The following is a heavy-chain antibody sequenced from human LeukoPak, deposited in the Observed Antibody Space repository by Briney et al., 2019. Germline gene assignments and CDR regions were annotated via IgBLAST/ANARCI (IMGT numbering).Heavy chain of an antibody. Sequence: GASVKVSCKASGYTFTSYGISWVRQAPGQGLEWMGWISAYNGNTNYAQKFQGRVTMTRDTSISTAYMELSRLRSDDTAVYYCARLASRFSSNYYYYYGMDVWGQGTTVTVSS. CDR2: ISAYNGNT. CDR1: GYTFTSYG. V-gene: IGHV1-18*01. J-gene: IGHJ6*02. D-gene: IGHD6-6*01. CDR3: ARLASRFSSNYYYYYGMDV.